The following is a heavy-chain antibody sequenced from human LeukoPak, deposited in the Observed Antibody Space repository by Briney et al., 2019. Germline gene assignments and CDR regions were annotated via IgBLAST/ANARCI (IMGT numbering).Heavy chain of an antibody. CDR2: IKQDGSEK. V-gene: IGHV3-7*01. J-gene: IGHJ4*02. CDR1: GFTFSSYW. CDR3: ARACRDGYNPFIDY. D-gene: IGHD5-24*01. Sequence: GGSLRLSCAASGFTFSSYWMSWVRQAPGKGLEWVANIKQDGSEKYYVDSVKGRFTISRDNAKNSLYLQMNSLRAEDTAVCCCARACRDGYNPFIDYWGQRTLVTVSS.